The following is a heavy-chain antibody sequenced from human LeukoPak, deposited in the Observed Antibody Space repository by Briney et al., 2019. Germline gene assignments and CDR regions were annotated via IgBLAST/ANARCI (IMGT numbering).Heavy chain of an antibody. Sequence: KASETLSLTCTVSGGSISSYYWSWIRQPPGKGLEWIGYIYYSGSTNYNPSLKSRVTISVDTSKNQFSLKLSSVTAADTAVYYCASTPKILLPSSSRGYDLNYYYYYMDVWGKGTTVTVSS. CDR3: ASTPKILLPSSSRGYDLNYYYYYMDV. CDR1: GGSISSYY. J-gene: IGHJ6*03. V-gene: IGHV4-59*01. CDR2: IYYSGST. D-gene: IGHD5-12*01.